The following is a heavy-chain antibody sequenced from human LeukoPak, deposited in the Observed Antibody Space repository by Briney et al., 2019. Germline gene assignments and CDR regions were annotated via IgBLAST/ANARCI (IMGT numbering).Heavy chain of an antibody. V-gene: IGHV4-38-2*02. D-gene: IGHD1-26*01. CDR3: ARDLPNSGSYLAGGY. CDR1: GYSISSGYY. J-gene: IGHJ4*02. CDR2: IYHSGST. Sequence: SEILSLTCTVSGYSISSGYYWGWIRQPPGKGLEWIGSIYHSGSTYYNPSLKSRVTISVDTSKNQFSLKLSSVTAADTAVYYCARDLPNSGSYLAGGYWGQGTLVTVSS.